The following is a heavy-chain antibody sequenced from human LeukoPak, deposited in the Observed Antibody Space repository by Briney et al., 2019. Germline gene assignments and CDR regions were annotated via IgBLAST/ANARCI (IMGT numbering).Heavy chain of an antibody. Sequence: PSETLSLTCAVYGGSFSGYYWSWIRQPPGKGLEWIGEINHSGSTNYNPSLKSRVTISVDTSNNQFSLKLSSVTAADTAVYYCARGETYYYDDWGQGTLVTVSS. J-gene: IGHJ4*02. V-gene: IGHV4-34*01. CDR2: INHSGST. CDR3: ARGETYYYDD. CDR1: GGSFSGYY.